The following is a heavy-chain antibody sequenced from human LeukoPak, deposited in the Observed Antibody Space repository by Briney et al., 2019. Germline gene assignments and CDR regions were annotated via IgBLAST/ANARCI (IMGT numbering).Heavy chain of an antibody. V-gene: IGHV4-59*01. J-gene: IGHJ6*03. CDR3: ARCYGSGPYYMDV. CDR1: GGSISSYY. Sequence: SETLSLTCSVSGGSISSYYWSWIRQPPGKGLEGIGYIYYSGSTNYNPSLKSRVTISVDTSKNQFSLKLSSVTAADTAVYYCARCYGSGPYYMDVWGKGTTVTISS. CDR2: IYYSGST. D-gene: IGHD3-10*01.